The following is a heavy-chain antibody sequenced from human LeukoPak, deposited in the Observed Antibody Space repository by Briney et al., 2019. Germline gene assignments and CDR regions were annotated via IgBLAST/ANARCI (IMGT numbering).Heavy chain of an antibody. CDR1: DDSISSNNW. D-gene: IGHD5/OR15-5a*01. Sequence: SETLSLTCAVSDDSISSNNWWSWARQPPGKGLEWIGEIYHSGSTNYNPSLKSRVTISLDKPKNQLSLKLISVTAADTAVYYCARNPPSTMTSPTGDSWGQGILVTVSS. V-gene: IGHV4-4*02. CDR3: ARNPPSTMTSPTGDS. CDR2: IYHSGST. J-gene: IGHJ4*02.